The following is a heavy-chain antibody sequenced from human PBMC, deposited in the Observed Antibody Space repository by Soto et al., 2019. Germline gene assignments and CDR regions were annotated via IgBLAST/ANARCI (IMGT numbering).Heavy chain of an antibody. D-gene: IGHD4-17*01. CDR2: FDPEDGET. J-gene: IGHJ3*02. Sequence: GASVKVSCKVSGYTLTELSMHWVRQAPGKGLEWMGGFDPEDGETIYAQKFQGRVTMTEDTSTDTAYMELSSLRSEDTAVYYCATVNYGDYDDAFDIWGRGTTVTVSS. V-gene: IGHV1-24*01. CDR3: ATVNYGDYDDAFDI. CDR1: GYTLTELS.